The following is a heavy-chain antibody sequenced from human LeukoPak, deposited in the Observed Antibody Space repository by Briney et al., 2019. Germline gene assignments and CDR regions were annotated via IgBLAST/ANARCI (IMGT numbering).Heavy chain of an antibody. CDR3: ARQATYYDILTGFRSRAFDI. CDR2: IYYSGST. V-gene: IGHV4-34*01. CDR1: GFTFSDYY. J-gene: IGHJ3*02. D-gene: IGHD3-9*01. Sequence: PGGSLRLSCAASGFTFSDYYMSWIRQAPGKGLEWIGSIYYSGSTYYNPSLKSRVTISVDTSKNQFSLKLSSVTAADTAVYYCARQATYYDILTGFRSRAFDIWGQGTLVTVSS.